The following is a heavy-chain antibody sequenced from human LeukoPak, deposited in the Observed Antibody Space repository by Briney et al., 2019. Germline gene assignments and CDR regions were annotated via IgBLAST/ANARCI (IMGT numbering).Heavy chain of an antibody. CDR1: GYTFTSYY. V-gene: IGHV1-46*01. J-gene: IGHJ5*02. CDR3: ARGVVPAAITNWFDP. D-gene: IGHD2-2*01. Sequence: ASVKVSCKASGYTFTSYYMHWVRQAPGQGLEWMGIINPSGGSTSYAQKFQGRVTMTTDTSTSTAYMELRSLRSDDTAVYYCARGVVPAAITNWFDPWGQGTLVTVSS. CDR2: INPSGGST.